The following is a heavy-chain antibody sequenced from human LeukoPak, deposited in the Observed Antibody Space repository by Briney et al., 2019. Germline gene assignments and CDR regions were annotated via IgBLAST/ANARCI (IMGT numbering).Heavy chain of an antibody. D-gene: IGHD3-22*01. CDR2: IWYDGSNK. CDR3: ATSPYDSSGYFENHWSSSFDY. Sequence: PGRSLRLSCAASGFTFSSYGMHWVRQAPGKGLEWVAVIWYDGSNKYYADSVKGRFTISRDNSKNTQYLQMNSLRAEDTAVYYCATSPYDSSGYFENHWSSSFDYWGQGTLVTVSS. CDR1: GFTFSSYG. J-gene: IGHJ4*02. V-gene: IGHV3-33*01.